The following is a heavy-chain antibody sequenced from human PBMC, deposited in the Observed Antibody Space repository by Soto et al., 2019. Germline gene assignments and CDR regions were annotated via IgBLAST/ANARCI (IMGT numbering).Heavy chain of an antibody. CDR2: ISYDGSNK. J-gene: IGHJ4*02. Sequence: QVQLVESGGGVVQPGRSLRLSCAASGFTFSSYAMHWVRQAPGTGLEWVAVISYDGSNKYYADSVKGRFTISRDNSKNTLYLQMNSLRAEDTAVYYCAREGRYSYGYLDYWGQGTLVTVSS. CDR3: AREGRYSYGYLDY. CDR1: GFTFSSYA. D-gene: IGHD5-18*01. V-gene: IGHV3-30-3*01.